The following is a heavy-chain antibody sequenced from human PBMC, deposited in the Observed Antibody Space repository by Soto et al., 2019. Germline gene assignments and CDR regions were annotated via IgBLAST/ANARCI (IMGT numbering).Heavy chain of an antibody. CDR1: GYTFTSYG. J-gene: IGHJ4*02. V-gene: IGHV1-18*01. CDR2: ISAYNGNT. CDR3: AREVSVLRYFDWLPFY. D-gene: IGHD3-9*01. Sequence: ASVKVSCEASGYTFTSYGISWVRQAPGQGLEWMGWISAYNGNTNYAQKLQGRVTMTRDTSTSTVYMELSSLRSEDTAVYYCAREVSVLRYFDWLPFYWGQGTLVTVPQ.